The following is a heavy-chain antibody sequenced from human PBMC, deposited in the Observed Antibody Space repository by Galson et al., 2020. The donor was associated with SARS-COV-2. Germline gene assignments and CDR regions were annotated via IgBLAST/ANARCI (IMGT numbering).Heavy chain of an antibody. D-gene: IGHD6-6*01. CDR2: VYYTGST. V-gene: IGHV4-39*01. CDR3: ARPSSYHYYAMDV. J-gene: IGHJ6*02. CDR1: GGSTSSSSYY. Sequence: ETLETLSLTCSVSGGSTSSSSYYWGWIRQPPGKGLEWIGSVYYTGSTYSNPSRESRVSIFVDKSKNQVSLKLSSVTAADTAVYYCARPSSYHYYAMDVWGQGTTVTVSS.